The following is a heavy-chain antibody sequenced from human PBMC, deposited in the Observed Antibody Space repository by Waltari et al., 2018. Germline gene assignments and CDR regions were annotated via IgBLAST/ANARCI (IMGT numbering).Heavy chain of an antibody. CDR1: GFTVSSNY. CDR3: TTDGWNYAAFDI. J-gene: IGHJ3*02. V-gene: IGHV3-66*01. Sequence: EVQLVESGGGLVQPGGSLRLYCAASGFTVSSNYMSWVRKAPGNGLEWGAVIYSCGSTYYADSVKGRFTISRDKSKNTLYLQMNSLKTEDTAVYYCTTDGWNYAAFDIWGQGTMVTVSS. D-gene: IGHD1-7*01. CDR2: IYSCGST.